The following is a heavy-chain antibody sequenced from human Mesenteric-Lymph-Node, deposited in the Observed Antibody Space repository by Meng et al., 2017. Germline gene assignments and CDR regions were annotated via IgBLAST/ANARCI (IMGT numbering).Heavy chain of an antibody. CDR2: FDPEDGET. CDR1: RYTLTELS. CDR3: ATEPWTDYGDYQRGFDY. D-gene: IGHD4-17*01. Sequence: QVQLVSSGAEVKKPGAAVQVSCKVSRYTLTELSMHWVRQAPGKGLEWMGGFDPEDGETIYAQKFQGRVTMTEDTSTDTAYMELSSLRSEDTAVYYCATEPWTDYGDYQRGFDYWGQGTLVTVSS. J-gene: IGHJ4*02. V-gene: IGHV1-24*01.